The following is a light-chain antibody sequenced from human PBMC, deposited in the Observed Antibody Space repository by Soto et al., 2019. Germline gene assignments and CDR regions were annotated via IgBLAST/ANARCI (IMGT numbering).Light chain of an antibody. Sequence: QSALTQPASVSGSPGQSITISCTGTSSDVGGYNYVSWYQQYPGKAPKLMIYAVTNRPSGVSNRFSGSKSGNTASLTISGLQAEDEAGYYCSSHATSSAVVFGGGTKLTVL. CDR1: SSDVGGYNY. V-gene: IGLV2-14*01. J-gene: IGLJ2*01. CDR2: AVT. CDR3: SSHATSSAVV.